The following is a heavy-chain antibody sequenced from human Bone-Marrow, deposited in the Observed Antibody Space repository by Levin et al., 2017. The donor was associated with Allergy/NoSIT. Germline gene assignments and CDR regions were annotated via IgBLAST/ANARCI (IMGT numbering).Heavy chain of an antibody. J-gene: IGHJ4*02. CDR2: IHYSGAT. Sequence: SETLSLTCTVSGASINSDTYYWGWVRQPPGKGLDWIGNIHYSGATNYSPSLKSRVTISADTSKNQFSLILTSVTSADTAVYYCVRDRGAAITDYWGQGTLVTVSS. V-gene: IGHV4-39*07. D-gene: IGHD5-18*01. CDR3: VRDRGAAITDY. CDR1: GASINSDTYY.